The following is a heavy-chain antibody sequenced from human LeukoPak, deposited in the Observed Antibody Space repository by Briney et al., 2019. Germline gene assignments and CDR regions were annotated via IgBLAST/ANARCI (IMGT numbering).Heavy chain of an antibody. Sequence: PGGSLRLSCAASRFTFRSYGMPWVRKTPGKGLGGVAFIRDDGSYQQYADSVKGRFTVSRDNSKDTVYLQMNSLRTEDTAVYYCAKNRDSSDYPRDFDYWGQGTLVTVSS. V-gene: IGHV3-30*02. CDR1: RFTFRSYG. D-gene: IGHD3-22*01. CDR2: IRDDGSYQ. J-gene: IGHJ4*02. CDR3: AKNRDSSDYPRDFDY.